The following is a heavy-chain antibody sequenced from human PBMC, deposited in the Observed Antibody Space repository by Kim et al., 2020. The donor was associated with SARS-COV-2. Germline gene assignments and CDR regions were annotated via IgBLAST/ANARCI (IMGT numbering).Heavy chain of an antibody. CDR1: GGTFSSYA. CDR3: ARDNYITIPLKGYYYYYGMDV. J-gene: IGHJ6*02. CDR2: IIPIFGTA. V-gene: IGHV1-69*13. Sequence: SVKVSCKASGGTFSSYAISWVRQAPGQGLEWMGGIIPIFGTANYAQKFQGRVTITADESTSTAYMELSSLRSEDTAVYYCARDNYITIPLKGYYYYYGMDVWGQGTTVTVSS. D-gene: IGHD3-3*01.